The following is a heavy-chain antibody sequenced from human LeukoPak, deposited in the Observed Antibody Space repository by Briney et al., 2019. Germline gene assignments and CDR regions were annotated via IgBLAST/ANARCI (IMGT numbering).Heavy chain of an antibody. V-gene: IGHV3-66*02. Sequence: HGGSLRLSCAASGFIVNSYAMSWVRQAPGKGLAWVSLIYSDGVTQYADSVKGRFTISRDNSKNTLYLQMNSLRDEDTAVYFCARDRAEGKTWVEFDPWGQGTLVTVSS. CDR2: IYSDGVT. CDR3: ARDRAEGKTWVEFDP. J-gene: IGHJ5*02. CDR1: GFIVNSYA.